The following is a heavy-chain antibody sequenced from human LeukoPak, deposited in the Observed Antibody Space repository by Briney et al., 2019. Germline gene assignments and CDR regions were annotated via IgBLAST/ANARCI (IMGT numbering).Heavy chain of an antibody. D-gene: IGHD2-2*01. J-gene: IGHJ4*02. V-gene: IGHV3-21*04. CDR3: AKSGRVVVVPAVDDY. Sequence: PGGSLRLSCAPSGFIFSSYEMNWVRQAPGKGLDWVSSITAGGSFKYYADSVEGRFTISRDNAKNSLYLQMNSLRAEDTAVYYCAKSGRVVVVPAVDDYWGQGTLVTVSS. CDR1: GFIFSSYE. CDR2: ITAGGSFK.